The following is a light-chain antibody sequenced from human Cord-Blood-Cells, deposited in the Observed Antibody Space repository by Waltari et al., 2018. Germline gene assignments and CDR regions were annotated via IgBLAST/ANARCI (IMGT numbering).Light chain of an antibody. Sequence: AIQLPQSPSSLSASVGDRVTITSRASQGISSALAWYQQKPGKAPKLLIYDASSLESGVPSRFSGSGSGTDFTLTISSLQPEDFATYYCQQFNSYPHTFGQGTKLEIK. CDR3: QQFNSYPHT. CDR2: DAS. J-gene: IGKJ2*01. V-gene: IGKV1-13*02. CDR1: QGISSA.